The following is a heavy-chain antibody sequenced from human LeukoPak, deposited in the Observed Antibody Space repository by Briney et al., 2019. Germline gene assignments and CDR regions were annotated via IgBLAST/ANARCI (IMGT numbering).Heavy chain of an antibody. Sequence: GASVKVSCKASGGTFSSYAISWVRQAPGQGLEWMGGIIPIFGTANYAQKFQSRVTITADESTSTAYMELSSLRSEDTAVYYCARGLAVAYFDYWGQGTLVTVSS. CDR1: GGTFSSYA. CDR2: IIPIFGTA. CDR3: ARGLAVAYFDY. V-gene: IGHV1-69*13. D-gene: IGHD2-21*01. J-gene: IGHJ4*02.